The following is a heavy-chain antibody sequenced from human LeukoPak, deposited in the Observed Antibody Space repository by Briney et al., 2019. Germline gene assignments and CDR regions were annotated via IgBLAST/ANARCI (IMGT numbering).Heavy chain of an antibody. CDR3: AGYSGYEYYFDY. V-gene: IGHV3-23*01. Sequence: GGSLRLSCAASGLSFSSYAMSWVRQAAGKGLEWVSSINDNGGSTYYAGSVKGRFTISRDNSKNTLYLQMSSLGADDTAKYYRAGYSGYEYYFDYWGQGTLVTVSS. CDR2: INDNGGST. J-gene: IGHJ4*02. CDR1: GLSFSSYA. D-gene: IGHD5-12*01.